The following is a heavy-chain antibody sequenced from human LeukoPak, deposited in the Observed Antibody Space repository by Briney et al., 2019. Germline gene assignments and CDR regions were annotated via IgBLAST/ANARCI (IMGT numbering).Heavy chain of an antibody. D-gene: IGHD1-26*01. CDR2: IYSGDST. J-gene: IGHJ4*02. CDR1: GFTVSSNY. V-gene: IGHV3-66*01. Sequence: QPGGSLRLSCAASGFTVSSNYMSWVRQAPGKGLEWVSVIYSGDSTYYADSVKGRFTISRDNSKNTLYLQMTSLRAEDTAVYYCAREARGSYFYDWGQGTLVTVSS. CDR3: AREARGSYFYD.